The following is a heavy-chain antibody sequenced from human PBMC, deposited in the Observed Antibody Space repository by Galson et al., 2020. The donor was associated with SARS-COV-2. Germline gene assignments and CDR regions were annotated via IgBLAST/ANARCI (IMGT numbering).Heavy chain of an antibody. CDR1: GFTFSSYW. Sequence: GESLKISCAASGFTFSSYWMHWVRQAPGKGLVWVSRINSDGSSTSYVDSVKGRFTISRDNAKNTLYLQMNSLRAEDTAVYYCARDRWELLSFYQYYMDVWGKGTTVTISS. CDR2: INSDGSST. D-gene: IGHD1-26*01. V-gene: IGHV3-74*01. J-gene: IGHJ6*03. CDR3: ARDRWELLSFYQYYMDV.